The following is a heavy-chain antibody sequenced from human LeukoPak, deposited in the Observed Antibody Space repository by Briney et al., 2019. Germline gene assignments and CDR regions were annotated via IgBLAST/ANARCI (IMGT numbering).Heavy chain of an antibody. D-gene: IGHD6-19*01. CDR1: GFTFSSYS. V-gene: IGHV3-21*01. J-gene: IGHJ3*02. CDR3: AREDTSGWHAFDI. CDR2: ISSSSSYI. Sequence: PGGSLRLSCAASGFTFSSYSMNWVRQAPGKGLEWVSSISSSSSYIYYADSVKGRFTISRDNAKNSLYLQMNSLRAEDTAVYYCAREDTSGWHAFDIWGQGTMVTVSA.